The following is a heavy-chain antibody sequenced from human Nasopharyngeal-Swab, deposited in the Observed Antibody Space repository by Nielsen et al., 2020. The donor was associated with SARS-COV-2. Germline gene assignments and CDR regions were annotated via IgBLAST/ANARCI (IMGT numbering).Heavy chain of an antibody. CDR3: ARGWHTAMVTDYYYYGMDV. J-gene: IGHJ6*02. V-gene: IGHV1-3*01. D-gene: IGHD5-18*01. CDR1: GYTFTSYA. CDR2: INAGNGNT. Sequence: ASVKVSCKASGYTFTSYAMHWVRQAPGQRLEWMGWINAGNGNTKYSQKFQGRVTITRDTSASTAYMELSSLRSEDTAVYYCARGWHTAMVTDYYYYGMDVWGQGTTVTVSS.